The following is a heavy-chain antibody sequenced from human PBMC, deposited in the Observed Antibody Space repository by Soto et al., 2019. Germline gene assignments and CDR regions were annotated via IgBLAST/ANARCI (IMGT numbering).Heavy chain of an antibody. J-gene: IGHJ4*02. V-gene: IGHV4-30-4*01. CDR2: ISYSGST. CDR1: GGSISSGNYY. D-gene: IGHD2-15*01. CDR3: ATMGTPATGLYYFDY. Sequence: QVQLQESGPGLVKPSQTLSLTCTVSGGSISSGNYYWSWIRQPPGKGLEWIGFISYSGSTYYNLSPKSRVTISVDTSKNQFSLNLSFVTAADTAVYYCATMGTPATGLYYFDYWGQGTLVTVSS.